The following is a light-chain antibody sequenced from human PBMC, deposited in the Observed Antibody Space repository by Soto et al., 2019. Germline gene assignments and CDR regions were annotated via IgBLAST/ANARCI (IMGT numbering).Light chain of an antibody. CDR2: RNN. CDR3: AAWDDSRSGWV. J-gene: IGLJ3*02. V-gene: IGLV1-47*01. CDR1: SSNIGSNY. Sequence: QSVLTQPPSAYGNPGQRVTISCSGSSSNIGSNYVYWYQQLPGTAPKLLIYRNNQRPSGVPDRFSGSKSGTSASLAISGLRSEDEADYNCAAWDDSRSGWVFGGGTKLTVL.